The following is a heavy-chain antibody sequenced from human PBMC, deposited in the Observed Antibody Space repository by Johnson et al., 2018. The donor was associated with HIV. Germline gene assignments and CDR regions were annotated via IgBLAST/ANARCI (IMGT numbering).Heavy chain of an antibody. V-gene: IGHV3-30-3*01. J-gene: IGHJ3*02. D-gene: IGHD5-18*01. CDR1: GFPFSTYA. CDR2: ISYDGTKK. CDR3: ARGKAWIQSWDDAFDI. Sequence: QVQLVESGGGLVQPGGSLRLSCVASGFPFSTYAIHWVRQAPGKGLEWVAVISYDGTKKYYADSVKGRFTMSRDNSKNTIYLQTNSLRREDTAVYYCARGKAWIQSWDDAFDIWGQGTVVTVSS.